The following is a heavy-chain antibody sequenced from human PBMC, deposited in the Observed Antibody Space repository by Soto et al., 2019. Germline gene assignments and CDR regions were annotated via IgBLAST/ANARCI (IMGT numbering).Heavy chain of an antibody. CDR1: GFSFSNYA. CDR3: ANWEKSGSDY. CDR2: ISGSAGTI. D-gene: IGHD1-26*01. J-gene: IGHJ4*02. V-gene: IGHV3-23*01. Sequence: GGSLRLSCAASGFSFSNYAMSWVRQAPGKGLEWVSGISGSAGTIYYTESLRDRFTIPRDNSQNTLYLQMNSLRAEDTAIYYCANWEKSGSDYWGQGTRVTVSS.